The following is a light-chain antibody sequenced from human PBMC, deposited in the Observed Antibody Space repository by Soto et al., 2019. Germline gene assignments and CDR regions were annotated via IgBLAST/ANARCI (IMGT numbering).Light chain of an antibody. Sequence: EVVLTQFPGTLSLSPGERATLSCRASQVVAKNYLAWYQQKPGQAPRLLIYTASTRATGIPDRFSGGGSGTDFTLTISRLEPEDFAVYYCQQYGSIPRTFGQGTKVEVK. CDR1: QVVAKNY. CDR3: QQYGSIPRT. V-gene: IGKV3-20*01. J-gene: IGKJ1*01. CDR2: TAS.